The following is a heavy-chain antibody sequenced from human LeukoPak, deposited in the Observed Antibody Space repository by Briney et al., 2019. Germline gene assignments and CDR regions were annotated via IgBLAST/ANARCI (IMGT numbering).Heavy chain of an antibody. CDR2: ISWDGGST. V-gene: IGHV3-43D*03. CDR1: GFTFDDYA. J-gene: IGHJ6*02. CDR3: AKDRGQRFGEFSCMDV. Sequence: GGSLRLSCAASGFTFDDYAMHWVRQAPGKGLEWVSLISWDGGSTYYPDSVKGRFTISRDNSKNSLYLQMNSLRAEDTALYYCAKDRGQRFGEFSCMDVWDQGTTVTVSS. D-gene: IGHD3-10*01.